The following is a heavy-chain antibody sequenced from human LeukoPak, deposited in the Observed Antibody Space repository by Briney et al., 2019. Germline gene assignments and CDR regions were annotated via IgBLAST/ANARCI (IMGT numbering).Heavy chain of an antibody. CDR2: IIPIFGTA. D-gene: IGHD1-26*01. V-gene: IGHV1-69*06. CDR3: ARDGSGSYPPSRGWFDP. CDR1: GGTFSSYA. J-gene: IGHJ5*02. Sequence: SVTVSCKASGGTFSSYAISWVRQAPGQGLEWMGGIIPIFGTANYAQKFQGRVTTTADKSTSTAYMELSSPRSEDTAVYYCARDGSGSYPPSRGWFDPWGQGTLVTVSS.